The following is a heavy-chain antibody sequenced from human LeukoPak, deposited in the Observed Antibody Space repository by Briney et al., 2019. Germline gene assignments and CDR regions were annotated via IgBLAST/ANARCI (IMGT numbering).Heavy chain of an antibody. D-gene: IGHD2-21*01. CDR1: GGSISSSSYY. Sequence: SSETLSLTCTVSGGSISSSSYYWGWIRQPPGKGLEWIGSIYYSGSTYYNPSLKSRVTISVDTSKNQFSLKLSSVTAADTAVYYCAREVSYSGYFQHWGQGTLVTVSS. CDR2: IYYSGST. CDR3: AREVSYSGYFQH. V-gene: IGHV4-39*07. J-gene: IGHJ1*01.